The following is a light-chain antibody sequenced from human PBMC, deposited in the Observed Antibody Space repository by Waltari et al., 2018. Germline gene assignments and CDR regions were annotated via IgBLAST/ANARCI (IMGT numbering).Light chain of an antibody. V-gene: IGKV6D-21*02. CDR2: YAS. CDR1: QSIGSR. CDR3: HQIASLPRT. J-gene: IGKJ1*01. Sequence: EIVLTQYTDFQSVTPEEKVTITCRASQSIGSRLHWFQQKPNQSPKLLIKYASQSISGVPSRFSGSGSGTDFTLTINSLEAEDAAVYYCHQIASLPRTFGPGTKVEIK.